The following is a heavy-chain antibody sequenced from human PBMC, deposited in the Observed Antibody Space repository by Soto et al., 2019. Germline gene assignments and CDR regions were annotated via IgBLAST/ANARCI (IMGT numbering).Heavy chain of an antibody. J-gene: IGHJ4*02. Sequence: RLSCATSGFTFSAYDMNWVRQAPGMGLEWVSLVNGGSGGSTYYADSVKGRFTISRDDSKNTLYLQMNSLRAEDTAVYYCRAYTYGHGFDYWGQGTLVTVSS. CDR3: RAYTYGHGFDY. V-gene: IGHV3-23*01. D-gene: IGHD5-18*01. CDR2: VNGGSGGST. CDR1: GFTFSAYD.